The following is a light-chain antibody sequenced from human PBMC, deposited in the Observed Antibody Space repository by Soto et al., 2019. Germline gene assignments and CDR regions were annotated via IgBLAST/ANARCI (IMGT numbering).Light chain of an antibody. CDR2: GNN. CDR3: CSYVGSYTYV. Sequence: QSVLTQAPSVSGTPGQRVTITCSGSSSNIGRNSVNWYQHLPGTAPKLLTHGNNHRPSGVPDRFSGSKSGTSASLAISGLRAEDEADYYCCSYVGSYTYVFGTGNKVTGL. V-gene: IGLV1-44*01. J-gene: IGLJ1*01. CDR1: SSNIGRNS.